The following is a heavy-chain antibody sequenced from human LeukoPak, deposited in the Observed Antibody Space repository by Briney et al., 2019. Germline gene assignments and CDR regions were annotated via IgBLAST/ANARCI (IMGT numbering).Heavy chain of an antibody. J-gene: IGHJ4*02. D-gene: IGHD2-2*01. CDR3: ARQKMGIYCSSTSCYPGDY. CDR1: GFTFSSYA. CDR2: ISYDGSNK. V-gene: IGHV3-30-3*01. Sequence: PGRSLRLSCAASGFTFSSYAMHWVRQAPGKGLEWVAVISYDGSNKYYADSVKGRFTISRDNSKNTLYLQMNSLRAEDTAVYYCARQKMGIYCSSTSCYPGDYWGQGTLVTVSS.